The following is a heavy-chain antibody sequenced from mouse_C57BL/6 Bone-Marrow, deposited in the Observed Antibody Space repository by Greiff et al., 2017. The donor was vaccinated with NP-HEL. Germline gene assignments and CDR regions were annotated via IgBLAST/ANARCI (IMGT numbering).Heavy chain of an antibody. V-gene: IGHV1-64*01. CDR1: GYTFTSYW. J-gene: IGHJ1*03. CDR2: IHPNSGST. CDR3: ARGVGYGSSWYFDV. Sequence: VQLQQPGAELVKPGASVKLSCKASGYTFTSYWMHWVKQRPGQGLEWIGMIHPNSGSTNYNEKFKSKATLTVDKSSSTAYMQLSSLTSEDSAVYYCARGVGYGSSWYFDVWGTGTTVTVSS. D-gene: IGHD1-1*01.